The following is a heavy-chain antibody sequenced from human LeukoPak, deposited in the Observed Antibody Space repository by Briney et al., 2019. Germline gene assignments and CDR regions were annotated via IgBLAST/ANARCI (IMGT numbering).Heavy chain of an antibody. CDR1: GFTFSDYA. V-gene: IGHV3-23*01. J-gene: IGHJ4*02. CDR3: AKLYSSNSGIFDY. D-gene: IGHD6-13*01. Sequence: GGSLRLSCAASGFTFSDYAMSWVRQAPGKGLEWVSAISGSGGSTYYADSVKGRFTISRDNSKNTLYLQMNSLRAEDTAIYYCAKLYSSNSGIFDYWGQGTLVTVSS. CDR2: ISGSGGST.